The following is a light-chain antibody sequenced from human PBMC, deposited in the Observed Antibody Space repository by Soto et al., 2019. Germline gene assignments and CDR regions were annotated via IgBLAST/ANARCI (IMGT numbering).Light chain of an antibody. Sequence: DIQMTQSPSTLSASVGDRVTIACRASQRVNTWLAWYQKKPGKAPKLLIYDVSSLQSGVPSRFSGSGSGTEFTLSISSLQPYDFATYYCQQYNSDWKFGQGTKVEIK. V-gene: IGKV1-5*01. J-gene: IGKJ1*01. CDR3: QQYNSDWK. CDR1: QRVNTW. CDR2: DVS.